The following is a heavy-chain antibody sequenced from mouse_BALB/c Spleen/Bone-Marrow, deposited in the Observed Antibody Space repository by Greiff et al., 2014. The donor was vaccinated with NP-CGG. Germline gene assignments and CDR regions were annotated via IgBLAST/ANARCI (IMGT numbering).Heavy chain of an antibody. D-gene: IGHD1-1*02. CDR3: ARRGSPYYFDY. J-gene: IGHJ2*01. Sequence: EVQLQQSGPELVKPGASVKISCKASGYTFTDYNMHWVKQSHGESLEWIGYIYPNNGGTGYNQKFKSKATVTADNSSSTAYMELRSLTSEDSAVYYCARRGSPYYFDYWGQGTTLTVSS. CDR1: GYTFTDYN. V-gene: IGHV1S29*02. CDR2: IYPNNGGT.